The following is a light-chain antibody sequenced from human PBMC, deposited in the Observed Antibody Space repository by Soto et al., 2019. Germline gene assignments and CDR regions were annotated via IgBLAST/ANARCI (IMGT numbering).Light chain of an antibody. J-gene: IGLJ1*01. CDR1: SIDVGGYNC. CDR2: DVT. CDR3: CSHSASYTFV. V-gene: IGLV2-11*01. Sequence: QSVLTQPRSVSGSPGQSVTISCTGPSIDVGGYNCVSWYQQHPGKAPQLIIYDVTQRPSGVPDRFSGSKSGNTASLSISGLQAEDEADYYCCSHSASYTFVFGTGTKVTVL.